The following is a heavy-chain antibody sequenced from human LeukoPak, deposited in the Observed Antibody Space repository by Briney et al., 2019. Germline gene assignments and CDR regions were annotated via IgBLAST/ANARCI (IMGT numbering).Heavy chain of an antibody. V-gene: IGHV4-39*07. CDR1: GGTLSSRSYY. Sequence: SETLSLTCTVSGGTLSSRSYYWGWIRQPPGKGLEWIGSIYYSGSTYYNPSLKSRVTISVDTSRNQFSLKLSSVTAADTAVYYCASLLLPFDYWGQGTLVTVSS. D-gene: IGHD3-22*01. CDR3: ASLLLPFDY. J-gene: IGHJ4*02. CDR2: IYYSGST.